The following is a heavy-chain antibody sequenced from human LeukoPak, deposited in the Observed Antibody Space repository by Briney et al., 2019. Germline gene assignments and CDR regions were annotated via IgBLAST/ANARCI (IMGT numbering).Heavy chain of an antibody. V-gene: IGHV4-59*01. D-gene: IGHD3-16*01. CDR1: GDSFSSYH. Sequence: SETLSLTCTVSGDSFSSYHWSWLRQPPGKGLEWIGYISSSGSTSYNPSLETRLATSVDTSKNQLYLKLSSVTAADTAVYYCARVGRGDHTWGSYYCDHWGQGTLVSVSS. CDR2: ISSSGST. CDR3: ARVGRGDHTWGSYYCDH. J-gene: IGHJ4*02.